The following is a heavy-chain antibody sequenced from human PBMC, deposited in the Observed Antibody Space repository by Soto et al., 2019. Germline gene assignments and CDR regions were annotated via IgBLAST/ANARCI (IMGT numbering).Heavy chain of an antibody. D-gene: IGHD2-21*01. V-gene: IGHV3-23*01. CDR3: ANVPIWCGGSSCYTEGFDS. CDR2: ISAGGVDT. Sequence: PVGSLGLSCVDSGFVFSDYAMSWVRQAPGKGLEWVSAISAGGVDTYYADSVKGRFTVSRANSKNTLYLQMNSLRAEDTAIYYCANVPIWCGGSSCYTEGFDSWGQGTLVTVSS. CDR1: GFVFSDYA. J-gene: IGHJ4*02.